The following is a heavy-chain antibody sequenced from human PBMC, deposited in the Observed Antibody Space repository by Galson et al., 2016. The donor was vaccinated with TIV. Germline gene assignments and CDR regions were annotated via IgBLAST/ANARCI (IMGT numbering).Heavy chain of an antibody. CDR3: ARDRMVDGYYYYYYYGMDV. CDR2: INGDGSDR. V-gene: IGHV3-74*01. D-gene: IGHD5-24*01. Sequence: SLRLSCAASGFHFSTYWMHWVRQVPGKGLLWVARINGDGSDRDYAESVEGRFTISRDNARNTLYLQLNRLRAEDTATYYCARDRMVDGYYYYYYYGMDVWGQGTAVTVSS. CDR1: GFHFSTYW. J-gene: IGHJ6*02.